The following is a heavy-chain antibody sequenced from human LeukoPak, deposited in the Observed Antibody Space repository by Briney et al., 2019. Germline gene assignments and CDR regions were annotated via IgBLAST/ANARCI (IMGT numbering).Heavy chain of an antibody. CDR1: GGSISTFY. CDR2: IYNSGST. J-gene: IGHJ6*02. CDR3: ARAPYYGMDV. V-gene: IGHV4-59*01. Sequence: SETLSLTCTLPGGSISTFYWSWIRQPPGKGLEWIGHIYNSGSTNYNPSLQGRVTISVDTSKNQFSLKLNSVTAADTAVYYCARAPYYGMDVWGQGTTVTVSS.